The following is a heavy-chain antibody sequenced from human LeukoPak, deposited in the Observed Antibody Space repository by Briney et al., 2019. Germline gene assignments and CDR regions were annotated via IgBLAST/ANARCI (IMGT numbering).Heavy chain of an antibody. V-gene: IGHV4-39*01. Sequence: SETLSLTCTVSGGSIGSSSYYWGWIRQPPGKGLEWIGSIYYSGSTYYNPSLKSRVTISVDTSKNQFSLKLSSVTAADTAVYYCARQKSPLRYSGSYFYYWGQGTLVTVSS. CDR2: IYYSGST. J-gene: IGHJ4*02. D-gene: IGHD1-26*01. CDR3: ARQKSPLRYSGSYFYY. CDR1: GGSIGSSSYY.